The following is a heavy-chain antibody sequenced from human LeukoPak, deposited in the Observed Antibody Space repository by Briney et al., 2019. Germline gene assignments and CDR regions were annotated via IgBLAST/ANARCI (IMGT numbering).Heavy chain of an antibody. CDR1: GFTFSSYA. J-gene: IGHJ4*02. CDR3: ARDYPLITMIVGEGEGGFDY. D-gene: IGHD3-22*01. V-gene: IGHV3-30-3*01. CDR2: ISYDGSNK. Sequence: GGSLRLSCAASGFTFSSYAMHWVRQAPGKGLEWVAVISYDGSNKYYADSVKGRLTISRDNSKNTLYLQMNSLRAEDTAVYYCARDYPLITMIVGEGEGGFDYWGQGTLVTVSS.